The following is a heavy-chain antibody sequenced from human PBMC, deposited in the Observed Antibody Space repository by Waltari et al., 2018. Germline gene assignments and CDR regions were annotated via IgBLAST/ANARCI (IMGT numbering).Heavy chain of an antibody. J-gene: IGHJ6*02. CDR3: ARWRGSIYGMDV. V-gene: IGHV4-34*02. CDR2: NNLAEIT. Sequence: QVQLQQWGAGLLRPSETLSLTCAVYGVSLSDYYWTWIRQPLGKGLEWIGENNLAEITYYNPSLEGRVSIVLDKSKNQFSLKLSSVTAADTAVYYCARWRGSIYGMDVWGQGTTVTVSS. D-gene: IGHD3-3*01. CDR1: GVSLSDYY.